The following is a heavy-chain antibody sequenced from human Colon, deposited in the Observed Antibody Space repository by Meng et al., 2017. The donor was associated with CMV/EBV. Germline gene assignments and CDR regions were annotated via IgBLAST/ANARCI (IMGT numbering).Heavy chain of an antibody. CDR1: GYSFTDYY. J-gene: IGHJ4*02. V-gene: IGHV1-18*01. D-gene: IGHD3-10*01. CDR2: ISGSNGNT. Sequence: ASVKVSCKTSGYSFTDYYIHWVRQTPGQGLEWMGWISGSNGNTNYAQKLRGRVTLTTDTSTSTAYMELGGLTSDDTAVYYCARGGGYFSAGSYPAYFDQWGQGTLVTVSS. CDR3: ARGGGYFSAGSYPAYFDQ.